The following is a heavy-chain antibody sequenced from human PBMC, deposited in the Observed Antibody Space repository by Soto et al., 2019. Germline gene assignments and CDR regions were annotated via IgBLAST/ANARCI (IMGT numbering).Heavy chain of an antibody. CDR1: GFPLSTYG. V-gene: IGHV3-23*01. CDR3: ARIRGYWYGLDV. Sequence: GGSLRLSCAASGFPLSTYGMTWVRQAPGKGLEWVSAITGTGGNTYYVDSVKGRFTSSRDNSKNMLYLQVDSLGVEDTAVYYCARIRGYWYGLDVWLHGTTVTVS. CDR2: ITGTGGNT. J-gene: IGHJ6*02.